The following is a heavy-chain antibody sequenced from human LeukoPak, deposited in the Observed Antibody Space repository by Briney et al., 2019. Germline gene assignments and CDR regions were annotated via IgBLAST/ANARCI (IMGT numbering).Heavy chain of an antibody. V-gene: IGHV3-30*01. CDR2: ISSGGTDE. Sequence: GGSLRLSCAASGFTFSTYAMHWVRQAPGKGLEWVSLISSGGTDEHYADSVKGRFTISRDNSKNTLYLQLNSLRAEDTAVYYCARDSTYYYDSGSSGPHYFDNWGQGTLVTASS. D-gene: IGHD3-10*01. CDR1: GFTFSTYA. CDR3: ARDSTYYYDSGSSGPHYFDN. J-gene: IGHJ4*02.